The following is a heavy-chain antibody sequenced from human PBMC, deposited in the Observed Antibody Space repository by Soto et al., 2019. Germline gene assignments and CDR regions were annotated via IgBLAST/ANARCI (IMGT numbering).Heavy chain of an antibody. CDR3: AKGAEGYVVSSLDF. CDR2: ITSTGSST. D-gene: IGHD5-12*01. CDR1: GFTFSNYA. V-gene: IGHV3-23*01. J-gene: IGHJ4*02. Sequence: EVQLLESGGGFVQPGGSLRLSCAASGFTFSNYAMTWVRQAPGKGLEWVSAITSTGSSTYYADSVKGRFTISRDNSKNTLFLQINSLRPVDTAVYYCAKGAEGYVVSSLDFWGQGTLVSVSS.